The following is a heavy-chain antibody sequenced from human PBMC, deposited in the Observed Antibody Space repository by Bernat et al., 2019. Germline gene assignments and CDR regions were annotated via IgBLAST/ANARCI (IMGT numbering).Heavy chain of an antibody. CDR2: IGPDGVGT. V-gene: IGHV3-64D*08. D-gene: IGHD2-21*01. CDR1: RFSFSGFS. Sequence: EVHVVESGGGLVQPGGSLRLSCSASRFSFSGFSMHWVRQAPGMGLEYVSAIGPDGVGTWYADSVKGRFTISRDNSKNTLYLQMTSLRPEDTALYYCVNDLHAVVFNWGQGAQVTVSS. CDR3: VNDLHAVVFN. J-gene: IGHJ4*02.